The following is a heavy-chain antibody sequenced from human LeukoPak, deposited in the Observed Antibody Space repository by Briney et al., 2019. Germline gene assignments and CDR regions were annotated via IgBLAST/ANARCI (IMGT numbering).Heavy chain of an antibody. CDR3: ARLSRGSGSPYYFDY. CDR2: MYHSGST. V-gene: IGHV4-38-2*01. Sequence: PSETLSLTCAVSGYSISSGSYWGWVRQPPGKGLEWIGSMYHSGSTYYNPSLESRVTISVDTSGNQFSLRLTSVTAADTAVYFCARLSRGSGSPYYFDYWGQGTLVTVSS. D-gene: IGHD3-22*01. J-gene: IGHJ4*02. CDR1: GYSISSGSY.